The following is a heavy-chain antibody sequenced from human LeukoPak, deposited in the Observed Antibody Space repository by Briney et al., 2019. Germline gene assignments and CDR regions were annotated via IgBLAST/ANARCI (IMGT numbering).Heavy chain of an antibody. D-gene: IGHD3-22*01. Sequence: GGSLRLSCAASGFTFSNYAMHWVRQAPGKGLEWVAVISYDGSNKYYADSVKGRFTISRDNSKNTLYLQMNSLRAEDTAVYYCARRPLYYDSSGYYFYYYGMDVWGQGTTVTVSS. CDR3: ARRPLYYDSSGYYFYYYGMDV. CDR1: GFTFSNYA. J-gene: IGHJ6*02. CDR2: ISYDGSNK. V-gene: IGHV3-30-3*01.